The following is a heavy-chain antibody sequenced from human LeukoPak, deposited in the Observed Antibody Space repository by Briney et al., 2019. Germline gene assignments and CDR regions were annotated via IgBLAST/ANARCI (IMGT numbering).Heavy chain of an antibody. CDR3: ARDSGDLGY. CDR1: GDSVSRSSAG. J-gene: IGHJ4*02. CDR2: TYYRSKWYH. Sequence: SQTLSLTCAISGDSVSRSSAGWSWIRQSPSRGLEWLGRTYYRSKWYHDDALSVKSRITINPDTAKNQFSLQLSSVTPEDTALYYCARDSGDLGYWGQGTLVTVSS. V-gene: IGHV6-1*01.